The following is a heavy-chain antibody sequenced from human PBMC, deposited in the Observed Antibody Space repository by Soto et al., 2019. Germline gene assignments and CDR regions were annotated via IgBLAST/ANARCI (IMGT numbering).Heavy chain of an antibody. CDR2: INHSGST. D-gene: IGHD5-12*01. J-gene: IGHJ4*02. Sequence: PSETLSLTCAVYGGSFSGYYWSWIRQPPGKGLEWIGEINHSGSTNYNPSLKSRVTISVDTSKNQFSLKLSSVTAADTAVYYCARGRRLGYSGYDQRSYFDYWGQGTLVTFSS. CDR1: GGSFSGYY. V-gene: IGHV4-34*01. CDR3: ARGRRLGYSGYDQRSYFDY.